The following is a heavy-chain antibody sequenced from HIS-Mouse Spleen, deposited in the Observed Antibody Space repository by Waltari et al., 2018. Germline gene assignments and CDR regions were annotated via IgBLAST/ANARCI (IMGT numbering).Heavy chain of an antibody. J-gene: IGHJ6*02. V-gene: IGHV4-38-2*02. CDR1: GYSISSGYY. D-gene: IGHD6-6*01. Sequence: QVQLQESGPGLVKPSETLSLTCTVSGYSISSGYYWGWIRQPPGKGLGWIGSIYHSGSTYYNPSLKSRVTISVDTSKNQFSLKLSSVTAADTAVYYCATRVEGSSSSYKHYYYYYGMDVWGQGTTVTVSS. CDR2: IYHSGST. CDR3: ATRVEGSSSSYKHYYYYYGMDV.